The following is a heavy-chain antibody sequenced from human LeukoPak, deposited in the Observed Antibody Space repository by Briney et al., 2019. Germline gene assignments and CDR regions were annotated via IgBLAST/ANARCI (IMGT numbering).Heavy chain of an antibody. CDR1: GFTFSSYA. J-gene: IGHJ4*01. V-gene: IGHV3-30-3*01. CDR3: ARDATVTPLIDY. CDR2: ISYDGSNK. D-gene: IGHD4-11*01. Sequence: GGSLRLSCAASGFTFSSYAMHWVRQAPGKGLEWVAVISYDGSNKYYADSVKGRFTISRDNSKNTLYLQMNSLRAEDTAVYYCARDATVTPLIDYWGHGTLVTVSS.